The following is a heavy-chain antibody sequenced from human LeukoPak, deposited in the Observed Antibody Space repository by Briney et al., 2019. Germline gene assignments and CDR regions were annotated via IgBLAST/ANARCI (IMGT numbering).Heavy chain of an antibody. CDR3: ARSGWPYYFDY. V-gene: IGHV3-74*01. CDR2: IHSDGSST. CDR1: GFTFSSYW. Sequence: PGGSLRLSCAASGFTFSSYWMHWVRQAPGKGLVWVSRIHSDGSSTSYADSVRGRFTISTDDAKSTLYLQMNSLRAEDTAVYYCARSGWPYYFDYWGQGTLVTVSS. J-gene: IGHJ4*02. D-gene: IGHD3-22*01.